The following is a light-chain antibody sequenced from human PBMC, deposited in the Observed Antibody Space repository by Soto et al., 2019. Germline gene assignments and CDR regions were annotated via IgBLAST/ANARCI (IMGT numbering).Light chain of an antibody. V-gene: IGKV1-13*02. CDR1: QDITSD. CDR3: QQFNAYPRT. CDR2: DAS. Sequence: AIQLTQSPSSLSASLGDTVIITCRASQDITSDLAWYQQRPEKAPVLLIYDASRLESAVPPRFSGGGSGTEFSLTISGLQPEDFATYFCQQFNAYPRTFGQGTKVDIK. J-gene: IGKJ1*01.